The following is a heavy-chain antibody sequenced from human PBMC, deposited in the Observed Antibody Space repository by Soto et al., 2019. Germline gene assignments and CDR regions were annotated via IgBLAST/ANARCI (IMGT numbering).Heavy chain of an antibody. D-gene: IGHD3-22*01. J-gene: IGHJ6*02. Sequence: PSETLSLTCAASGGSISSSNWWSWVRQPPGKGLEWIGEIYHSGSTNYNPSLKSRVTISVDKSKNQFSLKLSSVTAADTAVYYCARGGTMIVVAASYGMDVWGQGTTVTV. CDR3: ARGGTMIVVAASYGMDV. CDR1: GGSISSSNW. V-gene: IGHV4-4*02. CDR2: IYHSGST.